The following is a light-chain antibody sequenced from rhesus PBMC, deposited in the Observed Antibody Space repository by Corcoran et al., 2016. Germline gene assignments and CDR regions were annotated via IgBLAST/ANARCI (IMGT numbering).Light chain of an antibody. CDR1: QAITND. J-gene: IGKJ4*01. CDR2: EAS. CDR3: QHGYGTPLT. V-gene: IGKV1-25*01. Sequence: IQMTQSPSSLSASVGDRVTITCRASQAITNDLAWYQQKPGEPPRLLIYEASRLQSGIPYRFSGSGSGTEVTLNISILQSEEFATYYCQHGYGTPLTFGGGTKVEIK.